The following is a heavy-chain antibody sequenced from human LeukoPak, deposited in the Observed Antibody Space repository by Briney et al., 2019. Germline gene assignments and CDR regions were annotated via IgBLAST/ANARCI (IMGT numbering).Heavy chain of an antibody. V-gene: IGHV3-74*03. CDR1: GFTFSSYR. CDR3: AREGVGFDY. CDR2: INSDGSNT. J-gene: IGHJ4*02. Sequence: GGSLRLSCAASGFTFSSYRMPWVRQAPGKGLVWVSHINSDGSNTTYADSVKGRFSISRDNAKNTLYLQMNSLRDEDTAIYYCAREGVGFDYWGQGTLVTVSS. D-gene: IGHD1-26*01.